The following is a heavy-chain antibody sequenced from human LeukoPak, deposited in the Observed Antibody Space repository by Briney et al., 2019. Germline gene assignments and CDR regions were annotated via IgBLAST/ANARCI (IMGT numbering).Heavy chain of an antibody. CDR3: ARRRMIVVVTNWFDP. CDR1: GGSISSSSYY. D-gene: IGHD3-22*01. J-gene: IGHJ5*02. Sequence: PSETLSLTCTVSGGSISSSSYYWGWIRQPPGKGLEWIGSIYYSGSTYYNPSLKSRVTISVDTSKNQFSLKLSSVTAADTAVYYCARRRMIVVVTNWFDPWGQGTLVTVSS. V-gene: IGHV4-39*07. CDR2: IYYSGST.